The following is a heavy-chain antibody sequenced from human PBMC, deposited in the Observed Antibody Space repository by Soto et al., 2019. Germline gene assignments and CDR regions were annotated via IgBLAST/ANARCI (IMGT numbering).Heavy chain of an antibody. V-gene: IGHV3-53*01. J-gene: IGHJ6*02. CDR3: ARSYCSSYSCYAAYYYHDKDV. CDR2: IYSGGST. CDR1: GFTFSRNY. D-gene: IGHD2-2*01. Sequence: RGYLRLSFADSGFTFSRNYINSVLQAPGKVLYWVSVIYSGGSTYYADSVKGRFTISRDSSKNTLYLQLNSLRAEDTAVYYCARSYCSSYSCYAAYYYHDKDVWGQGTTVSVSS.